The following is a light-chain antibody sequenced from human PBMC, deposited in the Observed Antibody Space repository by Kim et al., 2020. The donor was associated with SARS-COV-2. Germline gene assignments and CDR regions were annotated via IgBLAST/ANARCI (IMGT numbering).Light chain of an antibody. J-gene: IGLJ1*01. CDR2: DVN. CDR1: SSDVGYYNY. V-gene: IGLV2-14*03. Sequence: QSVLTQPASVSGSPGQSITISCTGTSSDVGYYNYVSWYQQHPGKAPKLVIYDVNSRPSGISNRFSGSKSGNTASLTISGLQPDDEANYHCSSYTSFSTYVFGTGTKVTVL. CDR3: SSYTSFSTYV.